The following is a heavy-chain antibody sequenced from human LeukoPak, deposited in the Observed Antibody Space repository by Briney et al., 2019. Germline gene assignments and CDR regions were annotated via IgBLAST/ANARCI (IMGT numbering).Heavy chain of an antibody. CDR1: GFTFSSYE. CDR2: ISSSGSTI. D-gene: IGHD3-3*01. J-gene: IGHJ6*02. Sequence: GGSLRLSCAASGFTFSSYEMNWVRQAPGKGLEWVSYISSSGSTIYYADSVKGRFTTSRDNAKNSLYLQMNSLRAEDTAVYYCARDGPPTYYDFWSGYYIPGSWYYYYGMDVWGQGTTVTVSS. V-gene: IGHV3-48*03. CDR3: ARDGPPTYYDFWSGYYIPGSWYYYYGMDV.